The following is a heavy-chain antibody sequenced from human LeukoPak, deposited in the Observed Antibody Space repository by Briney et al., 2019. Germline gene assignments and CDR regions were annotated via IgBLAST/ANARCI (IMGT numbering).Heavy chain of an antibody. J-gene: IGHJ4*02. Sequence: GESLKISCKGSGYSFTSYWIGWVRPMPGKGLEWMGIIYPGDSDTRYSPSFQGQVTISADKSISTAYLQWSSLKASDTAMYYCARPHAYYGSGIDYWGQGTLVTVSS. CDR2: IYPGDSDT. CDR3: ARPHAYYGSGIDY. CDR1: GYSFTSYW. V-gene: IGHV5-51*01. D-gene: IGHD3-10*01.